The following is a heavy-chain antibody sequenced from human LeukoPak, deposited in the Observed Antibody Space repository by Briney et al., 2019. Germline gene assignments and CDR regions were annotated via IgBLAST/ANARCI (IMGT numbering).Heavy chain of an antibody. CDR1: GFTLSSYE. V-gene: IGHV3-48*03. CDR2: ISSSGATI. CDR3: ASGLWFGDLPY. J-gene: IGHJ4*02. D-gene: IGHD3-10*01. Sequence: GGSLRLSCAASGFTLSSYEMNWVRQAPGKGLEWVSYISSSGATIYYADSVKGRFTISRDNAKNSLYLQMNSLRAEDTALYYCASGLWFGDLPYWGQGTLVTVSS.